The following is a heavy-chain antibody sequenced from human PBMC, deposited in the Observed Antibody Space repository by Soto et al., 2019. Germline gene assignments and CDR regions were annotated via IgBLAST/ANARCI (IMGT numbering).Heavy chain of an antibody. D-gene: IGHD6-19*01. V-gene: IGHV3-23*01. CDR1: GFTFSSYV. CDR3: AKAYMSTGWYYFDC. CDR2: ISGSDGST. J-gene: IGHJ4*02. Sequence: GGSLRLSCAASGFTFSSYVMTWVRQAPGKGLEWVSGISGSDGSTDYADSVKGRFTISRDNSKNTLYLQMNSLRAEDTAMYYCAKAYMSTGWYYFDCWGQGPLVTVSS.